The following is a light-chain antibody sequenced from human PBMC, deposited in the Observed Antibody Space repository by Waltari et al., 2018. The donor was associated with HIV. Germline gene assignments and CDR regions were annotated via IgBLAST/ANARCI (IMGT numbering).Light chain of an antibody. V-gene: IGLV2-23*02. CDR2: DVD. Sequence: QSALSQPASVSGSPGPSITISCSGTSHDIGISNLFSWYQHPPGKAPKLIIFDVDKRPSGISDRFSGSKSGYTASLTISGLRTEDEADYFCCSKSTIYFGVLFGGGTTLTVL. J-gene: IGLJ2*01. CDR3: CSKSTIYFGVL. CDR1: SHDIGISNL.